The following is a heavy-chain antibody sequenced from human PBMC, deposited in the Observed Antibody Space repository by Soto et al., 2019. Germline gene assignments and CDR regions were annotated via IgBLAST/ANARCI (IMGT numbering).Heavy chain of an antibody. CDR2: VYHTGRT. CDR3: ARDFAYFDS. D-gene: IGHD3-3*01. Sequence: SETLSLTCTVSGGSFKSGSYSWSWIRQPPGKGLDWIGYVYHTGRTSYTPSLKSRVSISMDTSKNQFSLNLDSVTAADTAVYFCARDFAYFDSWGQGTLVTVSS. CDR1: GGSFKSGSYS. V-gene: IGHV4-61*01. J-gene: IGHJ4*02.